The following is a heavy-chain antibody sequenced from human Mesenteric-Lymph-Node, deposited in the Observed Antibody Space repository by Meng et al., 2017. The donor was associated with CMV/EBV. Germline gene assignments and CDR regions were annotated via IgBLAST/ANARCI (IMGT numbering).Heavy chain of an antibody. CDR2: ISGSGGST. CDR3: AKAMYSSSWYYFDY. V-gene: IGHV3-23*01. D-gene: IGHD6-13*01. J-gene: IGHJ4*02. CDR1: GFTFSSYD. Sequence: GESLKISCAASGFTFSSYDMHWVRQAPGKGLEWVSTISGSGGSTYYADSVKGRFTISRDNSKNTLYLQINSLRAEDTAVYYCAKAMYSSSWYYFDYWGQGTLVTVSS.